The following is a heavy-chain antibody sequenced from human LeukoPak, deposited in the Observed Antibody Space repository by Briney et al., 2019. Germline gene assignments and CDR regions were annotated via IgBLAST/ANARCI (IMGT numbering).Heavy chain of an antibody. D-gene: IGHD6-13*01. Sequence: SETLSLTRAVYGGSFSGYYWSWIRQPPGKGLEWIGEINHSGSTNYNPSLKSRVTISVDTSKNQFSLKLSSVTAADTAVYYCARYRPQGTHRMVAAAGTYFQHWGQGTLVTVSS. CDR1: GGSFSGYY. V-gene: IGHV4-34*01. J-gene: IGHJ1*01. CDR2: INHSGST. CDR3: ARYRPQGTHRMVAAAGTYFQH.